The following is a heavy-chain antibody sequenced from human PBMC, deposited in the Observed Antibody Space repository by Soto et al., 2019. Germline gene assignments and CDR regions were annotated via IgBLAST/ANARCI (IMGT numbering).Heavy chain of an antibody. CDR2: ISGSGDST. D-gene: IGHD6-19*01. J-gene: IGHJ4*02. Sequence: EVQLLESGGGLVQPGGSLRLSCAASGFTFSSYAMRWVRQAPVKGLEWVSAISGSGDSTYYADSVKGRFTISRDNSKKTLYLHMDRLRSECTGVYYCARRGSGCYYDYWGQGTLVTVSS. V-gene: IGHV3-23*01. CDR3: ARRGSGCYYDY. CDR1: GFTFSSYA.